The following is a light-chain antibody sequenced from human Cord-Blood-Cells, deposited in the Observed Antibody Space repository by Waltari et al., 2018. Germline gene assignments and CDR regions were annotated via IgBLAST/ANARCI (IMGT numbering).Light chain of an antibody. V-gene: IGKV1-39*01. CDR1: QSISSY. CDR2: AAS. Sequence: DIQLTQSPSSLSASVGARVTITCLASQSISSYLNWYQQKPGKAPKLLIYAASSLQSAFPLRFGGSASGTDFSLTSSSVQPEDFASYCGQQSYSTPLTFGEGTTVEIK. CDR3: QQSYSTPLT. J-gene: IGKJ4*01.